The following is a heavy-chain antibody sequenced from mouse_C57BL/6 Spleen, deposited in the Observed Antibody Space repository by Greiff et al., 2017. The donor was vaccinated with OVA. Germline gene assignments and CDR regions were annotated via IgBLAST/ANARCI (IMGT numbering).Heavy chain of an antibody. CDR3: ARGYDYEAWCAY. Sequence: EVQLQQSGAELVRPGSSVKMSCKTSGYTFTSYGINWVKQRPGQGLEWIGYIYIGNGYTEYTEKFKGKATLTSDTSSSTAYMQLSSLTSEDSAIYFCARGYDYEAWCAYWGQETLGTVSA. CDR2: IYIGNGYT. J-gene: IGHJ3*01. CDR1: GYTFTSYG. D-gene: IGHD2-4*01. V-gene: IGHV1-58*01.